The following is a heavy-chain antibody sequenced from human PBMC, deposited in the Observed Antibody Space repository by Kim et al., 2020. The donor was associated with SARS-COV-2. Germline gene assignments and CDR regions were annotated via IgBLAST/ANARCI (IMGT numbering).Heavy chain of an antibody. Sequence: GGSLRLSCAASGFRSSNYYVNWVRQRPGKGLEWVSRISNDGCVTHYADSVRGRFTMSRDSAENTVYLQMNSLSAEDMAVYFCARGLIRDGFDVWGRGTTVSVSS. D-gene: IGHD3-22*01. CDR2: ISNDGCVT. CDR3: ARGLIRDGFDV. J-gene: IGHJ6*02. V-gene: IGHV3-74*01. CDR1: GFRSSNYY.